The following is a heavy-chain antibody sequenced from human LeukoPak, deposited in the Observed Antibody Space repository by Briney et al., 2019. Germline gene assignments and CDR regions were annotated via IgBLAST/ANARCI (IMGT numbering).Heavy chain of an antibody. V-gene: IGHV3-20*04. D-gene: IGHD3-22*01. Sequence: GGSLRLSCAASGFTFDNYGMSWVRQAPGKGLEWVAGINWNGGSTGYADSVKGRFTISRDNAKNSLYLQMNSLRAEDTALYYCARIDTYYYDSSGYYSAFDIWGQGTIVTVSS. CDR3: ARIDTYYYDSSGYYSAFDI. J-gene: IGHJ3*02. CDR1: GFTFDNYG. CDR2: INWNGGST.